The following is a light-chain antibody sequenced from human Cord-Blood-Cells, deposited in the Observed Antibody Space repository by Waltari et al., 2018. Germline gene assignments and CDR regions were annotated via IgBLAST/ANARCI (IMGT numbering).Light chain of an antibody. CDR1: QSVSSSY. J-gene: IGKJ3*01. Sequence: TGLTQSPGTLSLSPGARATLSCRASQSVSSSYLVWYQQKPCQAPILLIYGASSRATGIPDRFSGSGSGTDFTLTISRLEPEDFAVNYCQQYGSSPFTFGPGTKVDIK. CDR2: GAS. V-gene: IGKV3-20*01. CDR3: QQYGSSPFT.